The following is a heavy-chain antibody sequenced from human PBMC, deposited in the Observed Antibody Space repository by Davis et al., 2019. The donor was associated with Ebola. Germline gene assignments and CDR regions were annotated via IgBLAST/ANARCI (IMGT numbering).Heavy chain of an antibody. CDR1: GFTFSIHP. Sequence: GESLKIPCKASGFTFSIHPLHWVRQAPGKGLEWVAVISYDGTKKYYADSVKGRFTISRGNSKDTLYLQMNSLRPEDTAVYYCARDLADDDILTGNGMDVWGQGTTVTVSS. D-gene: IGHD3-9*01. CDR3: ARDLADDDILTGNGMDV. V-gene: IGHV3-30-3*01. CDR2: ISYDGTKK. J-gene: IGHJ6*02.